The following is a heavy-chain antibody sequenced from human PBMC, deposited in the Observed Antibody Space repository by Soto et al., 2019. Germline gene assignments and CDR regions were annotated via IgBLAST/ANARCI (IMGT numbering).Heavy chain of an antibody. D-gene: IGHD1-1*01. J-gene: IGHJ4*02. CDR1: GGSISSGGYY. V-gene: IGHV4-31*03. Sequence: PSETLSLTCTVSGGSISSGGYYWSWIRQHPGKGLEWIGYIYYSGSTYYSPSLKSRVTISVDTSKNQFSLKLSSVTAADTAVYYCARGTSTGTMSYWGQGTLVTVSS. CDR2: IYYSGST. CDR3: ARGTSTGTMSY.